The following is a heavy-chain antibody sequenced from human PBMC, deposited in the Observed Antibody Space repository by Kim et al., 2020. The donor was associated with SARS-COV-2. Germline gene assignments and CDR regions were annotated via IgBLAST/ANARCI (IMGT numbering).Heavy chain of an antibody. D-gene: IGHD6-19*01. CDR3: AKGGHSSGWYTDFDY. J-gene: IGHJ4*02. Sequence: GGYLRLSCAASGFTFDDYAMHWVRQAPGKGLEWVSGISWNSGSICYADSVTGRFTISRDNAKNSLYLQMNSLRAEDTALYYCAKGGHSSGWYTDFDYWGQGTLVTVSS. CDR1: GFTFDDYA. CDR2: ISWNSGSI. V-gene: IGHV3-9*01.